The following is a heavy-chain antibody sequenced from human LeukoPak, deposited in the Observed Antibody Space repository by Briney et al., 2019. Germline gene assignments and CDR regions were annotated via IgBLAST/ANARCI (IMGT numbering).Heavy chain of an antibody. CDR1: GFDLSTYS. Sequence: GGSLRLSCEVSGFDLSTYSMNWVRQAPGKGLEWVSHVRPGDGPTTYAESVKGRFTISRDNSKNTVSLQMNSLRVEDTAVYYCTRDHITSWQIDFWGQGTMVTVSS. CDR2: VRPGDGPT. V-gene: IGHV3-23*01. D-gene: IGHD2-2*01. J-gene: IGHJ4*02. CDR3: TRDHITSWQIDF.